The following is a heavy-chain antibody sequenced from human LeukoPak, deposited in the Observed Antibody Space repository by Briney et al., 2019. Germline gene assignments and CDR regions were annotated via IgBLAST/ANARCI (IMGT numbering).Heavy chain of an antibody. V-gene: IGHV4-59*01. Sequence: SETLSLTCTVSGGSISSYYWSWIRQPPGKGLEWIGYISYSGSTYYNPSLKSRVTISVDTSRNQFSLKLRSVTAADTAVYYCAREGAGYYFDYWGQGTLVTVSS. D-gene: IGHD3-10*01. CDR2: ISYSGST. CDR3: AREGAGYYFDY. J-gene: IGHJ4*02. CDR1: GGSISSYY.